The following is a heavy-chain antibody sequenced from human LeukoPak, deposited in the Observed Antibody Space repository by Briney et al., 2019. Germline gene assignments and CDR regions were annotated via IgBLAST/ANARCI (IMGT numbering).Heavy chain of an antibody. CDR3: ARDHGTVMVTYMDV. Sequence: MTSETLSLTCTVSGGSISSYYWSWIRQPPGKGLEWIGYIYYSGSTNYNPSLKSRVTISVDTSKNQFSLKLSSVTAADTAVYYCARDHGTVMVTYMDVWGQGTTVTVSS. V-gene: IGHV4-59*01. CDR1: GGSISSYY. D-gene: IGHD5-18*01. J-gene: IGHJ6*02. CDR2: IYYSGST.